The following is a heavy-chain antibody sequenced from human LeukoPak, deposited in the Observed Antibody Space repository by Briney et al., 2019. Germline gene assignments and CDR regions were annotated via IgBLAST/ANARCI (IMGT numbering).Heavy chain of an antibody. CDR3: ARERERFLNL. D-gene: IGHD3-3*01. CDR2: ISYDGSNK. J-gene: IGHJ4*02. Sequence: GESLRLSCAASGFSFSSFGMHWVRQAPGKGLQWVAVISYDGSNKYYTDSVKGRFTISRDNSKNTLYLEMNSLRAEDTAVYYCARERERFLNLWGQGTLVTVSS. CDR1: GFSFSSFG. V-gene: IGHV3-30*04.